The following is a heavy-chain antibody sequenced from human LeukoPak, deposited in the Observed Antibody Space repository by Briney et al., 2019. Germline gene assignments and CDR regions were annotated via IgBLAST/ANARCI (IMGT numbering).Heavy chain of an antibody. J-gene: IGHJ4*02. V-gene: IGHV3-23*01. CDR2: ISGSGGST. CDR1: GFTFSRYA. D-gene: IGHD3-16*01. Sequence: PGGSLRLSCGASGFTFSRYAMSWVPQAPGRGVEWVSAISGSGGSTYYADSVRGRFTISRDNPEHTLSLQKQSQSAGDTAIFACAGNFMITYWGQVALVTVSS. CDR3: AGNFMITY.